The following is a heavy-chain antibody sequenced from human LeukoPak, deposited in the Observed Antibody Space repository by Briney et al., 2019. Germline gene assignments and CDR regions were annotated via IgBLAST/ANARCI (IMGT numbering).Heavy chain of an antibody. CDR3: TTRGYYYDSSAEVDY. CDR2: IKSKTDGGTT. Sequence: GGSLRLSCAASGFTFSNAWMSWVRHAPGKGLEWVGRIKSKTDGGTTDYAAPVKGRFTISRDDSKNTLYLQMNSLKTEDTAVYYCTTRGYYYDSSAEVDYWGQGTLVTVSS. J-gene: IGHJ4*02. D-gene: IGHD3-22*01. V-gene: IGHV3-15*01. CDR1: GFTFSNAW.